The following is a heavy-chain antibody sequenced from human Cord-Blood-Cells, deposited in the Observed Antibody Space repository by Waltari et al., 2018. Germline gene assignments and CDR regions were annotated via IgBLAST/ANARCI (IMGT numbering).Heavy chain of an antibody. D-gene: IGHD1-26*01. V-gene: IGHV1-2*02. CDR2: IKPNSGGT. CDR3: ARGGNPVGAFDI. Sequence: QVQLVQSGAEVKKPGASVKVSCKASGYTFTGYYMHWVRQAPGQGLEWMGWIKPNSGGTNYAQEFQGRVTMTRDTSISTAYMELSRLRSDDTAVYYCARGGNPVGAFDIWGQGTMVTVSS. J-gene: IGHJ3*02. CDR1: GYTFTGYY.